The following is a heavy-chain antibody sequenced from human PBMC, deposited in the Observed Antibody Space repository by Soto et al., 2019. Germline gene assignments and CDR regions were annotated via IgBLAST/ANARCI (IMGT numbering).Heavy chain of an antibody. J-gene: IGHJ4*02. CDR1: GFSLTTTGVV. CDR2: VFWDGGE. CDR3: TQVYGSGSWGWDFHS. V-gene: IGHV2-5*02. D-gene: IGHD1-26*01. Sequence: QITLRESGPSLVKPTETLTLTCTCSGFSLTTTGVVVGWIRQPPGKALEWLAVVFWDGGERYSPSLKSRVTITKDTSKDQVVFTMTNIDPADTATYYCTQVYGSGSWGWDFHSWGQGTLVTVSS.